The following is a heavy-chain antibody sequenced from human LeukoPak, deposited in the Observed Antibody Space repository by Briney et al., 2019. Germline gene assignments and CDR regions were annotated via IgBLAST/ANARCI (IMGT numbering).Heavy chain of an antibody. Sequence: GGSLRLSCAASGFTFSFYATSWVRQAPGKGLEWVSAISDSGGSTYYADSVKGRFTISRDNSKNTLYLQMNSLRAEDTAVYYCAKDALRTSGWYYFDYWGQGTLVAVSS. J-gene: IGHJ4*02. CDR3: AKDALRTSGWYYFDY. CDR2: ISDSGGST. V-gene: IGHV3-23*01. CDR1: GFTFSFYA. D-gene: IGHD6-19*01.